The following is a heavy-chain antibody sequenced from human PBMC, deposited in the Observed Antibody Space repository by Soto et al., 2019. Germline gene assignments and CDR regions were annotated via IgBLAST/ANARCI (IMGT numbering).Heavy chain of an antibody. V-gene: IGHV3-23*01. D-gene: IGHD3-10*01. CDR2: FRTGGDDATT. J-gene: IGHJ4*02. Sequence: EVQLLESGGGLVQPGGSLRLSCAASGFTFSSYSMSWVRQAPGKGLEWVSGFRTGGDDATTYYADSVKGRFTNSRDTSKYMLFLQMNGLRAEDTAIYYCAKTANSGQGSQYFDNWGQGTLVTVSS. CDR3: AKTANSGQGSQYFDN. CDR1: GFTFSSYS.